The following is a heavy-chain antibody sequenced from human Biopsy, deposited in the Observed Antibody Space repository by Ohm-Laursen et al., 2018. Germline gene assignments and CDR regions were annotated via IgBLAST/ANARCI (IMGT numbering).Heavy chain of an antibody. CDR2: IYNTETT. V-gene: IGHV4-59*05. CDR1: GGSLSSYS. J-gene: IGHJ5*02. Sequence: SETLSLTCTVSGGSLSSYSWSWIRQPAGKGLEWIGSIYNTETTFYNPSLKSRVTISVDTSTNQFSLKVSSVTAAGTALYFCARHPTGFWFDPWGHGTLVTVSS. CDR3: ARHPTGFWFDP.